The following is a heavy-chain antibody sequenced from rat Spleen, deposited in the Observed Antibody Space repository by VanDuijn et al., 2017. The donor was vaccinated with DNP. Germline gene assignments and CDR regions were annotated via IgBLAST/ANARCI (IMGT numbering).Heavy chain of an antibody. Sequence: EVQLVESGGGLVQPGRSLKLSCAASGFTFSDYYMAWIRQAPKKGLEWVATILHDGSRTYFRDSVKGRFTVSRDNAKSTLYLQMDSLRSEDTATYYCTTGGHYFDYWGQGVVVTVSS. J-gene: IGHJ2*01. V-gene: IGHV5S10*01. CDR3: TTGGHYFDY. CDR2: ILHDGSRT. CDR1: GFTFSDYY.